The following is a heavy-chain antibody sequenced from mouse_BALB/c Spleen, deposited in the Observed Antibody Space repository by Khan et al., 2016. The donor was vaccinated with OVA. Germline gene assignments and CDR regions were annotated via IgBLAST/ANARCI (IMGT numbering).Heavy chain of an antibody. CDR1: GYTFTTYT. CDR2: INPSNGYT. CDR3: AREGAYYRSDGCFSY. D-gene: IGHD2-14*01. Sequence: VQLQQPGAELARPGASVKMSCKASGYTFTTYTMHWVKQRPGQGLEWIGYINPSNGYTNYNQKFKDKSTLTADKSSSTAYMQLSSLTSDYSAVYYCAREGAYYRSDGCFSYWGQGTLVTVSA. V-gene: IGHV1-4*01. J-gene: IGHJ3*01.